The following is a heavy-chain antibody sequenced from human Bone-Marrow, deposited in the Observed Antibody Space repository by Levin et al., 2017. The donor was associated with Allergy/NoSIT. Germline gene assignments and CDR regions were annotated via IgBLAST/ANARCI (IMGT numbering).Heavy chain of an antibody. D-gene: IGHD1-26*01. Sequence: SETLSLTCTVSGGSISSSSYYWGWIRQPPGKGLEWIGSIYYSGSTYYNPSLKSRVTISVDTSKNQFSLKLSSVTAADTAVYYCASGATTTDAFDIWGQGTMVTVSS. CDR3: ASGATTTDAFDI. V-gene: IGHV4-39*01. CDR2: IYYSGST. J-gene: IGHJ3*02. CDR1: GGSISSSSYY.